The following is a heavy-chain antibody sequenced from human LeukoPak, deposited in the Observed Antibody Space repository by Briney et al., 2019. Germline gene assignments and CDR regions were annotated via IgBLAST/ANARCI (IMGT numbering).Heavy chain of an antibody. CDR1: GFTFSSYG. CDR2: IRYDGSNK. V-gene: IGHV3-30*02. CDR3: AKESPRYNWNYGY. J-gene: IGHJ4*02. Sequence: PGGSLRLSCAASGFTFSSYGMHWVRQAPGKGLEWVAFIRYDGSNKYYADSVKGRFTISRDNSKNTLYLQMNSLRAEDTAVYYCAKESPRYNWNYGYWGQGTLVTVSS. D-gene: IGHD1-7*01.